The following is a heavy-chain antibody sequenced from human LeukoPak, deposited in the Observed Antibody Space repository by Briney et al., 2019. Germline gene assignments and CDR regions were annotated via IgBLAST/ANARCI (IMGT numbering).Heavy chain of an antibody. V-gene: IGHV4-30-4*08. CDR2: IYHTGTT. J-gene: IGHJ4*02. CDR1: GGSISSGGYY. Sequence: SETLSLTCTVSGGSISSGGYYWSWIRQSPVKGLEWLGHIYHTGTTLYSPHLNNRLTISADSSRNQFSLTLNSVSAADTAVYYCASVSVWELATHPGGSFDFWGRGILVTVSS. D-gene: IGHD1-26*01. CDR3: ASVSVWELATHPGGSFDF.